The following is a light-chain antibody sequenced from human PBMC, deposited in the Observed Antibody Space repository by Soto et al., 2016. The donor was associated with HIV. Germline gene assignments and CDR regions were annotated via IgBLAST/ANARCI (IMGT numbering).Light chain of an antibody. CDR3: QVWDSHNDPWV. CDR1: NIGSKS. Sequence: SYVVTQPPSVSVAPGQTARITCGGINIGSKSVHWYQQKPGQAPVLVIYGDRDRPSGIPERFSGSNSGSTATLTINRVEAEDEADFYCQVWDSHNDPWVFGGGTKLTVL. CDR2: GDR. J-gene: IGLJ3*02. V-gene: IGLV3-21*02.